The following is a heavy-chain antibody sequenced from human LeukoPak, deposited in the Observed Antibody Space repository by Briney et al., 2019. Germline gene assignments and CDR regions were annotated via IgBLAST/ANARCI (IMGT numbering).Heavy chain of an antibody. CDR1: GYTFTSYA. Sequence: ASVKVSCKASGYTFTSYAMHWVRQAPGQRLEWMGWINAGNGNTKYSQKFQGRVTITRDTSASTAYMELSSLRSEDTAVYYCARNRGSGWFHYFDYWGQGTLVTVSS. CDR3: ARNRGSGWFHYFDY. J-gene: IGHJ4*02. V-gene: IGHV1-3*01. D-gene: IGHD6-19*01. CDR2: INAGNGNT.